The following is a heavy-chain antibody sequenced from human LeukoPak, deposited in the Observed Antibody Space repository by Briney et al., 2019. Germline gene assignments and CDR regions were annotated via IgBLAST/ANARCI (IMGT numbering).Heavy chain of an antibody. CDR2: VNHSGST. CDR3: ARVSYYDSSGNRGAFDY. Sequence: PSETLSLTCAVYGGSFSGYYWSWIRQPLGKGLEWIGEVNHSGSTNYNPSLKSRVTISVDTSKNQFSLKLSSVTAADTAVYYCARVSYYDSSGNRGAFDYWGQGTLVTVSS. J-gene: IGHJ4*02. CDR1: GGSFSGYY. D-gene: IGHD3-22*01. V-gene: IGHV4-34*01.